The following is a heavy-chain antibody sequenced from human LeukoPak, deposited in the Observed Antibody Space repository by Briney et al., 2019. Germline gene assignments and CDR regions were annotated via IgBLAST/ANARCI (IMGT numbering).Heavy chain of an antibody. J-gene: IGHJ4*02. CDR3: ARALGIVVVSDY. D-gene: IGHD3-22*01. V-gene: IGHV3-21*01. Sequence: GGSLRLSCAASGFTFSSYSMNWVRQAPGKGLEWVSSISSSSSYIYYADSVKGRLTISRDNAKNSLYLQMNSLRAEDTAVYYCARALGIVVVSDYWGQGTLVTVSS. CDR2: ISSSSSYI. CDR1: GFTFSSYS.